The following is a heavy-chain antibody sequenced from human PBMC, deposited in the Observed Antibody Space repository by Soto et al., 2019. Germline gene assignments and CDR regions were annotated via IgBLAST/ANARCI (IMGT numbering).Heavy chain of an antibody. D-gene: IGHD3-22*01. Sequence: GGSLRLSCAASGFTFSSYAMSWVRQALGKGLEWVSAISGSGGSTYYADSVKGRFTISRDNSKNTLYLQMNSLRAEDTAVYYCAIVYDSSGYGGRYFDYWGQGTLVTVSS. J-gene: IGHJ4*02. CDR3: AIVYDSSGYGGRYFDY. CDR1: GFTFSSYA. V-gene: IGHV3-23*01. CDR2: ISGSGGST.